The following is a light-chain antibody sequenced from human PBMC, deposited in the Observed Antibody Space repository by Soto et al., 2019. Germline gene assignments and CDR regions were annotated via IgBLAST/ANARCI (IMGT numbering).Light chain of an antibody. J-gene: IGKJ5*01. CDR1: QSVSSSY. Sequence: EIVLTQSPGTLSLSPGERGTLSCRASQSVSSSYLAWYQQKPGQAPRLLIYGASSRATGIPDRFSGSGSGTDFTLTISSLQPEDFATYYCQKSYSTPITFGQGTRLEIK. V-gene: IGKV3-20*01. CDR2: GAS. CDR3: QKSYSTPIT.